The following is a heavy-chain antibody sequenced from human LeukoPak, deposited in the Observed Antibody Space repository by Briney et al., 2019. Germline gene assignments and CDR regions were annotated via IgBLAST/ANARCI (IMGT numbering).Heavy chain of an antibody. CDR1: GFTFSSYS. CDR2: ISSSSTI. CDR3: AREPAREYDFWSGYSFDY. Sequence: GGSLRLSCAASGFTFSSYSMNWVRQAPGKGLEWVSYISSSSTIYYADSVKGRFTISRDNAKNSLYLQMNSLRDEDTAVYYCAREPAREYDFWSGYSFDYWGQGTLVTVSS. D-gene: IGHD3-3*01. J-gene: IGHJ4*02. V-gene: IGHV3-48*02.